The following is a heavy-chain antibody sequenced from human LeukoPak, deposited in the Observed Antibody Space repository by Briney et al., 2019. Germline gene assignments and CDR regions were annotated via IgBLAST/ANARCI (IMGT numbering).Heavy chain of an antibody. CDR3: ARMGMTYYDFWSGYLQPYYYGMDV. J-gene: IGHJ6*02. D-gene: IGHD3-3*01. Sequence: ASVKVSCKASGDTFTSYDINWVRQATGQGLEWMGWMDPNSGKTGDAQKFQGRVTMTRNTSISTAYMELSSLRSEDTAVYYCARMGMTYYDFWSGYLQPYYYGMDVWGQGTTVTVSS. CDR2: MDPNSGKT. V-gene: IGHV1-8*01. CDR1: GDTFTSYD.